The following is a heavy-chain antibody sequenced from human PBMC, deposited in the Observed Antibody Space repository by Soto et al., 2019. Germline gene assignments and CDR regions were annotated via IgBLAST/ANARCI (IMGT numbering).Heavy chain of an antibody. CDR2: IYHSGST. CDR3: ARGRPIRSDP. CDR1: GGSISSDGYS. J-gene: IGHJ5*02. V-gene: IGHV4-30-2*01. Sequence: QLQLQESGSGLVKPSQTLSLTCAVSGGSISSDGYSWSWIRQPPGKGLEYIGYIYHSGSTYYNPSIKRRVTISVDGSKNQFPLKLSSVTAADPALYSCARGRPIRSDPWGQGTLVTVSS.